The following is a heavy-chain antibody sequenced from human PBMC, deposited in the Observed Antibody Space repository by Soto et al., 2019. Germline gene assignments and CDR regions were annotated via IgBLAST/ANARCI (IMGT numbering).Heavy chain of an antibody. Sequence: QVQLVESGGGVVQPGRSLRLSCAASGFTFSLFGMHWVRQAPGKGLEGVALIWHDGSNAYYADSVKGRFTISRDNSGNTLYLEMTSLSVEDTAVYYCAASYCSSNSCYRGLDYWGQGALITVSS. J-gene: IGHJ4*02. CDR3: AASYCSSNSCYRGLDY. CDR1: GFTFSLFG. CDR2: IWHDGSNA. D-gene: IGHD2-2*02. V-gene: IGHV3-33*01.